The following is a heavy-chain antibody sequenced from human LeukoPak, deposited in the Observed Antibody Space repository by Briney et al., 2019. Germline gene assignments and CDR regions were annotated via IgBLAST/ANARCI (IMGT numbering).Heavy chain of an antibody. CDR1: GVTVSDNY. V-gene: IGHV3-66*02. CDR3: ARDVRLGGLNFDY. J-gene: IGHJ4*02. Sequence: GRSLRLSCAAAGVTVSDNYMTWVRQAAGKGLEWVSFIYSGGSTYYADSVKGRFTSSRDSSKNTLYLQMNSLRPEDTAVYYCARDVRLGGLNFDYWGQGTLVTVSS. D-gene: IGHD1-26*01. CDR2: IYSGGST.